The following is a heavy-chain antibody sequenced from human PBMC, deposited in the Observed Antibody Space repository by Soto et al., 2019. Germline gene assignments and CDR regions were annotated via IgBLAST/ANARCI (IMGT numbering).Heavy chain of an antibody. Sequence: GGSLRLSCAASGFTFDDYAMHWVRQAPGKGLEWVSGISWNSGSIGYADSVKGRFTISRDNAKNSLYLQMNSLRAEDTALYYCAKDSLPVGYSSGWRFDYWGQGTLVTVSS. J-gene: IGHJ4*02. CDR1: GFTFDDYA. D-gene: IGHD6-19*01. CDR3: AKDSLPVGYSSGWRFDY. V-gene: IGHV3-9*01. CDR2: ISWNSGSI.